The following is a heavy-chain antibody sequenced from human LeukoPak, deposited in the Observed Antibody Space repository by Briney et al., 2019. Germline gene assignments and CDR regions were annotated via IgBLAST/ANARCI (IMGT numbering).Heavy chain of an antibody. CDR3: ARESKLTATNI. CDR2: IYYSGNT. Sequence: SETLSLTCTVSGGSISSYYWSWIRQPPGKGLEWIGSIYYSGNTNYNPSLKSRATISVDTSKNQFSLKLSSVTAADTAVYYCARESKLTATNIWGQGTMVNVSS. D-gene: IGHD1-7*01. CDR1: GGSISSYY. V-gene: IGHV4-59*01. J-gene: IGHJ3*02.